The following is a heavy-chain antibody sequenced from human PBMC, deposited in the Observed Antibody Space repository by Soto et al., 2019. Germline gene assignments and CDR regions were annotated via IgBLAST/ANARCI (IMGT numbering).Heavy chain of an antibody. Sequence: SETLSLTCTVSGGSISSSSYYWGWIRQPPGKGLEWIGSIYYSGSTYYNPSLKSRVTISVDTSKNQFSLKLSSVTAADTAVYYCARGRAPTPRWYYYYYMDVWGKGTTVTVSS. CDR2: IYYSGST. CDR1: GGSISSSSYY. V-gene: IGHV4-39*01. J-gene: IGHJ6*03. CDR3: ARGRAPTPRWYYYYYMDV.